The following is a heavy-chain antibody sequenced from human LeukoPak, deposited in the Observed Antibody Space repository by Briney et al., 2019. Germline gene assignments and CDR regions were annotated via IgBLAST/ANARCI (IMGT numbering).Heavy chain of an antibody. CDR3: ARDGEVARLDY. D-gene: IGHD6-6*01. V-gene: IGHV4-31*03. CDR1: GGSISSGGYY. J-gene: IGHJ4*02. Sequence: SSETLSLTCTVSGGSISSGGYYWSWIRQHPGKGLEWIGYIYYSGSTYYNPSLKSRVTISVDTSKNQFSLKLSSVTAADTAVYYCARDGEVARLDYWGQGTLVTVSS. CDR2: IYYSGST.